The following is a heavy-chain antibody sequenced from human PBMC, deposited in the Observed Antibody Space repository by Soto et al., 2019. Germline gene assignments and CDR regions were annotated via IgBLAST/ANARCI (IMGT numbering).Heavy chain of an antibody. V-gene: IGHV4-39*01. Sequence: PSETLSLTCTVSGGSISSSSYYWGWIRQPPGKGLEWIGSIYYSGSTYYNPSLKSRVTISVDTSKNQFSLKLSSVTAADTAVYYCARPLPYYDFWSGYRGGWFDPWGQGTLVTVSS. CDR1: GGSISSSSYY. J-gene: IGHJ5*02. CDR2: IYYSGST. CDR3: ARPLPYYDFWSGYRGGWFDP. D-gene: IGHD3-3*01.